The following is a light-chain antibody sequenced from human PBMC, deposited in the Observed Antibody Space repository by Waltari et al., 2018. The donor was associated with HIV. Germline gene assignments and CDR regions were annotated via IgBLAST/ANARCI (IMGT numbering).Light chain of an antibody. V-gene: IGLV1-40*01. J-gene: IGLJ2*01. CDR3: QSYDSSLSVV. CDR2: GNS. CDR1: SSNIGTGYD. Sequence: QSVLTQPPSVSGAPGQRVTISCPGSSSNIGTGYDVHWYQQLPGTAPKLLIYGNSNRPSGVPDRFSGSKSGTSDSLAITGLQAEDEADYYCQSYDSSLSVVFGGGTKLTVL.